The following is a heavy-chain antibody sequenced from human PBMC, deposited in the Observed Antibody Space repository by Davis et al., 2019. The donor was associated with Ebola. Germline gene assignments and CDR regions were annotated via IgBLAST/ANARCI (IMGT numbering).Heavy chain of an antibody. Sequence: PGGSLRLSCAASGFTFSSYGMHWVRQAPGKGLEWVAVIWYDGSNKYYADSVKGRFTISRDNSKNTLYLQMNSLRAEDTAVYYCARGVSRDGYNYRWYFDYWGQGTLVTASS. D-gene: IGHD5-24*01. J-gene: IGHJ4*02. CDR3: ARGVSRDGYNYRWYFDY. V-gene: IGHV3-33*01. CDR2: IWYDGSNK. CDR1: GFTFSSYG.